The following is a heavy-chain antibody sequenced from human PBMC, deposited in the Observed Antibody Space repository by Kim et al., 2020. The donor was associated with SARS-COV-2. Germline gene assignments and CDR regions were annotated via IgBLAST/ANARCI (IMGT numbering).Heavy chain of an antibody. CDR3: ARSLPLRIAARPHFDY. V-gene: IGHV4-34*01. Sequence: SETLSLTCAVYGGSFSGYYWSWIRQPPGKGLEWIGEINHSGSTNYNPSLKSRVTISVDTSKNQFSLKLSSVTAADTAVYYCARSLPLRIAARPHFDYWGQGTLVTVSS. CDR1: GGSFSGYY. D-gene: IGHD6-6*01. J-gene: IGHJ4*02. CDR2: INHSGST.